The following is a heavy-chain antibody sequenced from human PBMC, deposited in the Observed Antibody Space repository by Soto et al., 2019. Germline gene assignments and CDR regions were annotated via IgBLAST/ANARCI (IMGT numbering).Heavy chain of an antibody. CDR3: ARHASTQWLVRGMDV. J-gene: IGHJ6*02. V-gene: IGHV5-51*01. CDR2: IYPGDSDT. CDR1: GYSFTSYW. D-gene: IGHD6-19*01. Sequence: GESLKISCKGSGYSFTSYWIGWVRQMPGKGLEWMGIIYPGDSDTRYSPSFQGQVTISADKSISTAYLQWSSLKASDTAMYYCARHASTQWLVRGMDVWGQGTTVTVSS.